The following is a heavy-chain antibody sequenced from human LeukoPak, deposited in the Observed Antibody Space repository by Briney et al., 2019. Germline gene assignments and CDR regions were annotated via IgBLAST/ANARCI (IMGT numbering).Heavy chain of an antibody. CDR2: ISAYNGNT. Sequence: ASVKVSCKASGYTFASYGISWVRQAPGQGLEWMGWISAYNGNTNYAQKLQGRVTMTTDTSTSTAYMELRSLRSDDTAVYYCARDRNPSIVGATDYWGQGTLVTVSS. V-gene: IGHV1-18*01. CDR3: ARDRNPSIVGATDY. J-gene: IGHJ4*02. CDR1: GYTFASYG. D-gene: IGHD1-26*01.